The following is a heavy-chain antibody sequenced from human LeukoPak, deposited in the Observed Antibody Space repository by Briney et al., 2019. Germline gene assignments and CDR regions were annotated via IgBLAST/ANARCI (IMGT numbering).Heavy chain of an antibody. J-gene: IGHJ5*02. D-gene: IGHD1-7*01. Sequence: SETLSLTCAVSGYSISSGYYWGWIRPPPGKGLEWIGSIYHSGSTYYNPSLKSRVTISVDTSKNQFSLKLSSVTAADTAVYYCARNYRRGYLDPWGQGTLVTVSS. CDR3: ARNYRRGYLDP. CDR2: IYHSGST. CDR1: GYSISSGYY. V-gene: IGHV4-38-2*01.